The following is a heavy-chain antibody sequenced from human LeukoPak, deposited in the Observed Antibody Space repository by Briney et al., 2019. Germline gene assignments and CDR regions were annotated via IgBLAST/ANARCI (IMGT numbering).Heavy chain of an antibody. J-gene: IGHJ4*02. CDR3: ARDPRLAVARRIDY. CDR1: GGSISSYY. D-gene: IGHD6-19*01. Sequence: SETLSLTCTVSGGSISSYYWSWIRQPPGKGLEWIGYIYYSGSTNYNPSLKSRVTISVDTSKNQFSLKLSSVTAADTAVYYCARDPRLAVARRIDYWGQGTLVTVSS. CDR2: IYYSGST. V-gene: IGHV4-59*12.